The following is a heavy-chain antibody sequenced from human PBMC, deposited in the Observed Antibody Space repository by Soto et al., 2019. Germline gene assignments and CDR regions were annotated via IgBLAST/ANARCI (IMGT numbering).Heavy chain of an antibody. CDR1: GFIFSGSA. CDR3: IRGGSPYYYDY. Sequence: EVQRGESGGGVVQPGGSLKLSCAASGFIFSGSAVHGVRQASGKGLEWVGRILSKAGNYATAYPASMKGRFTISRDDSENTAFLQMNSLKTEDTAVYYCIRGGSPYYYDYWGQGTLVAVSS. J-gene: IGHJ4*02. CDR2: ILSKAGNYAT. V-gene: IGHV3-73*01.